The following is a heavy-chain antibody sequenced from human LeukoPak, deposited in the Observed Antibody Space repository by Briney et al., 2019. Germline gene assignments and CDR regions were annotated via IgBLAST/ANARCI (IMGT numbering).Heavy chain of an antibody. J-gene: IGHJ5*02. CDR3: ARGKTSQNIVTRKTYNWFDP. CDR1: EFTFSSYN. Sequence: GGSLRLSCAASEFTFSSYNMNWVRQVPGKGLEWVSSISSSSDYIYYADSVKGRFTISRDNAKNSLYLQMKSLRAEGTAVYYCARGKTSQNIVTRKTYNWFDPWGQGTLVTVSS. V-gene: IGHV3-21*01. D-gene: IGHD2/OR15-2a*01. CDR2: ISSSSDYI.